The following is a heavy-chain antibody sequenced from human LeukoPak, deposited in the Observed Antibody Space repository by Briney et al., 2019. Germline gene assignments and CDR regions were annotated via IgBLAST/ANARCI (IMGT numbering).Heavy chain of an antibody. D-gene: IGHD2-2*03. V-gene: IGHV3-20*04. CDR1: GFTFDDYG. Sequence: GGSLRLSCAASGFTFDDYGMGWVRQAPGKGLGWVSGINWKGGSKGYADSVKGGFTVPRENAKNSLYLQMNSLRAEDTALYYCARVDRVDYWGQGTLVTVSS. CDR2: INWKGGSK. CDR3: ARVDRVDY. J-gene: IGHJ4*02.